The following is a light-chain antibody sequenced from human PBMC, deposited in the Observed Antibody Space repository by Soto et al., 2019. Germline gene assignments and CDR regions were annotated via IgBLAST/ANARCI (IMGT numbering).Light chain of an antibody. Sequence: QSALTQPRSVSGSPGQSVTISCTGTSSDVGGYNYVSWYQQHPGKAPKLMIFDVSKRPSGVPDRFSGSKSANTASLTISGLQAEDEADYYCCSYTSSITRYVFGAGTKLTVL. CDR2: DVS. CDR3: CSYTSSITRYV. V-gene: IGLV2-11*01. CDR1: SSDVGGYNY. J-gene: IGLJ1*01.